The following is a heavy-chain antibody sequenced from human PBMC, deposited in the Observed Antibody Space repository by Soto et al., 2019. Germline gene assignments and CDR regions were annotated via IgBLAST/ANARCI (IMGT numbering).Heavy chain of an antibody. V-gene: IGHV1-69*02. Sequence: QVQLVQSGAEVKKPGSSVKVSCKASGGTFSSYTISWVRQAPGQGLEWMGRIIPILGIANYAQKFQGRVTITADKYTSTAYMELSSLRSEDTAVYYCARDGQEGYGDPCYCYGIDVWGQGTTVTVSS. J-gene: IGHJ6*02. CDR1: GGTFSSYT. D-gene: IGHD4-17*01. CDR2: IIPILGIA. CDR3: ARDGQEGYGDPCYCYGIDV.